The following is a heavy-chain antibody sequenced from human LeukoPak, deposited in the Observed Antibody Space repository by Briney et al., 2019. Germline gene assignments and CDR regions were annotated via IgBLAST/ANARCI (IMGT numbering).Heavy chain of an antibody. J-gene: IGHJ4*02. D-gene: IGHD7-27*01. CDR3: ARGLAGEPPFIDY. CDR2: IRGSSTYI. V-gene: IGHV3-21*01. Sequence: GGSLRLSCAASGFTFSDYSMNWVRQAPGKGLEWVSSIRGSSTYIYYADLVKGRFTISRDSAKNSLYLQMNSLRAEDTAVYYCARGLAGEPPFIDYWGQGTLVSVSS. CDR1: GFTFSDYS.